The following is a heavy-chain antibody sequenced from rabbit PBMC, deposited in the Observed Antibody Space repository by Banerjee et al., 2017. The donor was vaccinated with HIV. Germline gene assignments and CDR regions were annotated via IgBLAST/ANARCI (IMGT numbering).Heavy chain of an antibody. J-gene: IGHJ4*01. V-gene: IGHV1S40*01. CDR3: ARGAYDGPIGAYDGYYFIL. CDR2: IGAGSSGNT. CDR1: GFSFSAGYY. Sequence: QSLEESGGDLVKPGASLTLTCTASGFSFSAGYYMCWVRQAPGKGLEWIACIGAGSSGNTYYASWAKGRFTISKTSSTTVTLQMTSLTAADTATYFCARGAYDGPIGAYDGYYFILWGPGTLVTVS. D-gene: IGHD6-1*01.